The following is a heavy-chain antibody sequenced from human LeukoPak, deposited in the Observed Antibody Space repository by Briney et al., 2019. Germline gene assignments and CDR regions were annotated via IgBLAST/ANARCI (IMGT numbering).Heavy chain of an antibody. CDR3: ARGQYQLPHLLNNWFDP. Sequence: ASVKVSCKASGYTFSTYAMHWVRQVPGQRLEWMGWINAGNGNTKYSQKFQGRVTITRDTSASTAYMELSSLRSEDTAVYYCARGQYQLPHLLNNWFDPWGQGTLVTVSS. CDR1: GYTFSTYA. V-gene: IGHV1-3*01. D-gene: IGHD2-2*01. CDR2: INAGNGNT. J-gene: IGHJ5*02.